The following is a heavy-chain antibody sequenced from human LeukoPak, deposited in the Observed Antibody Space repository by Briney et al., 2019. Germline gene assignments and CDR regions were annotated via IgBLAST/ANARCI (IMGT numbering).Heavy chain of an antibody. Sequence: ASVKVSCKASGGTFSSYAISWVRQAPGQGLEWMGGIIPIFGTANYAQKFQGRVTITTDESTSTAYMELSSLRSEDTAVYYCARDSRSWYSFFDYWGQGTLVTVSS. J-gene: IGHJ4*02. V-gene: IGHV1-69*05. CDR1: GGTFSSYA. CDR3: ARDSRSWYSFFDY. CDR2: IIPIFGTA. D-gene: IGHD6-13*01.